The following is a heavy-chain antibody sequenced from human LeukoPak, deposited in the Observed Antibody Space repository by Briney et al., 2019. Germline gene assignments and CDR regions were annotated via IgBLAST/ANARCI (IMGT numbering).Heavy chain of an antibody. V-gene: IGHV3-23*01. CDR1: GFTFSSYA. D-gene: IGHD2-2*01. J-gene: IGHJ4*02. CDR3: AKGLVPAAIRVVDY. Sequence: GGSLRLSCAASGFTFSSYAMSWVRQAPGKGLEWVSAISASGGSAYYADSVKGRFTISRDNSQNTLYLQVNSLRAEDTAVYYCAKGLVPAAIRVVDYWGQGTLVTVSS. CDR2: ISASGGSA.